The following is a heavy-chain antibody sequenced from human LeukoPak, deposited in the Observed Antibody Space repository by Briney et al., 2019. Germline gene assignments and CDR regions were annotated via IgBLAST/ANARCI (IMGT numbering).Heavy chain of an antibody. CDR1: GFVFSSYA. V-gene: IGHV3-23*01. J-gene: IGHJ6*04. Sequence: PGGSLRLSCAASGFVFSSYAMYWVRQAPGKGLEWVSAITGSGGSTYYADSVKGRFTMSRDNSKNTLWLQMNSLRAEDTAVYYCAKSREYGGRTTVLGVVDVWGKGTTVTVSS. CDR3: AKSREYGGRTTVLGVVDV. CDR2: ITGSGGST. D-gene: IGHD2/OR15-2a*01.